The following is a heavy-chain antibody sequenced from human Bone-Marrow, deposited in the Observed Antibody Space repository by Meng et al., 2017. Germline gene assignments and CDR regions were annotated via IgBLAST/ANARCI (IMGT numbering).Heavy chain of an antibody. V-gene: IGHV3-23*01. J-gene: IGHJ5*02. D-gene: IGHD3-10*01. Sequence: GESLKISCAASGFTFNRYAMSWVRQAPGKGLEWVSGISGSGDNTHYADSVKGRFTISRDNSKNTLYLQMNSLRAEDTAVYYCAKDKGRPITMVRGVISLALRQPNWFDPWGQGTLVTVSS. CDR2: ISGSGDNT. CDR3: AKDKGRPITMVRGVISLALRQPNWFDP. CDR1: GFTFNRYA.